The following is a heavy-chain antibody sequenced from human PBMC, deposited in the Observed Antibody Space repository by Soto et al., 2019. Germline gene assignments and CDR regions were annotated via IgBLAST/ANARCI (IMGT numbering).Heavy chain of an antibody. CDR2: IYHTGNA. Sequence: SETLSLTCSVSGDSISNSLFYWAWIRQPPGEGLEWIGSIYHTGNAYYNPSLKSRVTISVDRSKNQFSLKLSSVTAADTAVYYCARGGYSSSWYVRKPIAYFDYWGQGTLLTVSS. J-gene: IGHJ4*02. V-gene: IGHV4-39*07. CDR1: GDSISNSLFY. CDR3: ARGGYSSSWYVRKPIAYFDY. D-gene: IGHD6-13*01.